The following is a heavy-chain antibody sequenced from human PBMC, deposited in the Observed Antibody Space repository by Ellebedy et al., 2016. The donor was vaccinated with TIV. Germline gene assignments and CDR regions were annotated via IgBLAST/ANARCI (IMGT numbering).Heavy chain of an antibody. CDR3: ARGIEYASGD. CDR2: ITNSGHVI. Sequence: GESLKISCAASGFNFNVYSMNWLRQAPGRGPEWVSYITNSGHVIHYADSVKGRFTISRDNAKTSLYLQMNSLRDEDAAVYYCARGIEYASGDWGQGTLVTVSS. D-gene: IGHD6-19*01. CDR1: GFNFNVYS. V-gene: IGHV3-48*02. J-gene: IGHJ4*02.